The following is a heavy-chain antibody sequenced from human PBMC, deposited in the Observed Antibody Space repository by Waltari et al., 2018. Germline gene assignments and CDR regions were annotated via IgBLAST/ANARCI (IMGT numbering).Heavy chain of an antibody. V-gene: IGHV1-8*03. CDR2: MNPNSGNT. Sequence: QVQLVQSGAEVKKPGSSVKVSCKASGGTFRSYALRWVRQATGQGLEWMGWMNPNSGNTGYAQKFQGRVTITRNTSISTAYMELSSLRSEDTAVYYCARSGALDAFDIWGQGTMVTVSS. D-gene: IGHD1-26*01. CDR1: GGTFRSYA. J-gene: IGHJ3*02. CDR3: ARSGALDAFDI.